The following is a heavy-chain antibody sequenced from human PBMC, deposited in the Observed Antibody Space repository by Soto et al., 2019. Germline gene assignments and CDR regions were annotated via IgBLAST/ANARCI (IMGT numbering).Heavy chain of an antibody. CDR1: GYTFTSYG. CDR2: ISAYNGNT. J-gene: IGHJ5*02. CDR3: ARDVTMVRGVIPNWFDP. V-gene: IGHV1-18*01. Sequence: ASVKVSCKASGYTFTSYGISWVRQAPGQGLEWMGWISAYNGNTNYAQKLQGRVTITADKSTSTAYMELSSLRSEDTAVYYCARDVTMVRGVIPNWFDPWGQGTLVTVSS. D-gene: IGHD3-10*01.